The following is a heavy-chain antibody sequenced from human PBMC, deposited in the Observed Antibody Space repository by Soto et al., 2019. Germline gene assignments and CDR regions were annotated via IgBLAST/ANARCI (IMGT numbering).Heavy chain of an antibody. V-gene: IGHV3-13*01. D-gene: IGHD3-10*01. Sequence: GGSLRLSCAASGFTFSSYDMHWVRQATGKGLEWVSAIGTAGDTYYPGSVKGRFTISRENAKNSLYLQMNSLRAGDTAVYYCARAIGSGSYYNSQIYYYYYMDVWGKGTTVTVSS. CDR1: GFTFSSYD. CDR2: IGTAGDT. CDR3: ARAIGSGSYYNSQIYYYYYMDV. J-gene: IGHJ6*03.